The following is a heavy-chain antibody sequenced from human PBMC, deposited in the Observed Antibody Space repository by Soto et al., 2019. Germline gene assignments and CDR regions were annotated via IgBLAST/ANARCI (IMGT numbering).Heavy chain of an antibody. J-gene: IGHJ4*02. V-gene: IGHV1-18*01. Sequence: GAPVEVSCKASGYTFNSYGIIWVRQAPGQGLGWMGWISAYNGNTKYAQKVQGRVTMTTDTSTSTAYMELRSLRSDDTAVYYCARDPALGGPFAYWAQGTLVTVSS. CDR1: GYTFNSYG. CDR3: ARDPALGGPFAY. D-gene: IGHD3-16*01. CDR2: ISAYNGNT.